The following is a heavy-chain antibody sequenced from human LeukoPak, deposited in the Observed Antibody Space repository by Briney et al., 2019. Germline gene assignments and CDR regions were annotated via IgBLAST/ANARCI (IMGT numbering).Heavy chain of an antibody. J-gene: IGHJ5*02. CDR2: MNPNSGNT. Sequence: GASVKVSCKASGYTFTSYDINWVRQATGQGLEWMGWMNPNSGNTGYARKFQGRVTMTTNTSISTAYMELSSLRSEDTAVYYCARSPGRLGELSPWGQGTLVTVSS. CDR1: GYTFTSYD. V-gene: IGHV1-8*01. D-gene: IGHD3-16*02. CDR3: ARSPGRLGELSP.